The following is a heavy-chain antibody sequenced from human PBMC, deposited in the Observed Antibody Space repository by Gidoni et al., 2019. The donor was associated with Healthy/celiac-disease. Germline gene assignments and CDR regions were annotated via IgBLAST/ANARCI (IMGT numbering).Heavy chain of an antibody. CDR1: AGTFSSYA. V-gene: IGHV1-69*01. J-gene: IGHJ4*02. Sequence: QVQLLQSGAEVKKPGSSVKVSCKASAGTFSSYAISWVRQAPGQGLEWMGGIIPIFGTANYAQKFQGRVTITADESTSTAYMELSSLRSEDTAVYYCALAGTAVYYFDYWGQGTLVTVSS. CDR3: ALAGTAVYYFDY. D-gene: IGHD6-19*01. CDR2: IIPIFGTA.